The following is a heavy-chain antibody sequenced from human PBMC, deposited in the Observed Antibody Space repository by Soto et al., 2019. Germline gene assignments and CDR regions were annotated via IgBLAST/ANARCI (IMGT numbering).Heavy chain of an antibody. Sequence: AAAVKVSCKASGGTFSSYAISWVRQAPGQGLEWMGGIIPIFGTANYAQKFQGRVTITADESTSTAYMELSSLRSEATAVYYCSSQLSRGGLPRNSYYYGMDVWG. CDR1: GGTFSSYA. J-gene: IGHJ6*01. D-gene: IGHD3-16*01. CDR3: SSQLSRGGLPRNSYYYGMDV. V-gene: IGHV1-69*13. CDR2: IIPIFGTA.